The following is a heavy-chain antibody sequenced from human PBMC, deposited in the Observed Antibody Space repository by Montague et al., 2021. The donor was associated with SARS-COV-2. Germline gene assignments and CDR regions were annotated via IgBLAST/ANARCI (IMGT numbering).Heavy chain of an antibody. CDR2: IDYSGST. Sequence: SETLSLTCTVSGGSISSSSYYWGWIRQPPGKGLEWIGSIDYSGSTYYXXXLKSRVTISVDTSKNQFSLKLSSVTAADTAVYYCAGSPPGIAAAGTVAAFDIWGQGTMVTVSS. J-gene: IGHJ3*02. V-gene: IGHV4-39*01. CDR1: GGSISSSSYY. D-gene: IGHD6-13*01. CDR3: AGSPPGIAAAGTVAAFDI.